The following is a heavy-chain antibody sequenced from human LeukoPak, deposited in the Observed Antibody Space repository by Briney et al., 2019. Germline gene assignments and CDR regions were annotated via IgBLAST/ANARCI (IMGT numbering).Heavy chain of an antibody. D-gene: IGHD1-14*01. V-gene: IGHV4-30-4*01. Sequence: SQTLSLICTVSGGSISSGDYYWSWIRQPPGKGLEWIGYIYYSGSTYYNPSLKSRVTIAVDTSKNQFSLKLSSVTAADTAVYYCARELPPPDSSAFDIWGQGTMVTVSS. CDR2: IYYSGST. CDR3: ARELPPPDSSAFDI. J-gene: IGHJ3*02. CDR1: GGSISSGDYY.